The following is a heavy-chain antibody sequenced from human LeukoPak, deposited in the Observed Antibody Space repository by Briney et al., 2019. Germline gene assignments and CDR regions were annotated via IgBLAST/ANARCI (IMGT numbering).Heavy chain of an antibody. Sequence: PGGSLRLSCAASGFTFDDYTMHWVRQAPGKGLEWVSLISWDGGSTYYADSVKGRFTISRDNSKNSLYLQMNSLRTEDTALYYCAKGDSSSYYYYYYMDVWGKGTTVTVSS. V-gene: IGHV3-43*01. CDR2: ISWDGGST. D-gene: IGHD6-6*01. CDR1: GFTFDDYT. CDR3: AKGDSSSYYYYYYMDV. J-gene: IGHJ6*03.